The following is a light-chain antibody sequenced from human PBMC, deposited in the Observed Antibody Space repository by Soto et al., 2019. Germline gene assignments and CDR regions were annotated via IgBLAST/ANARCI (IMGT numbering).Light chain of an antibody. CDR3: ASYTTSSTYV. Sequence: QSVLTQPASVSGSPGQSIAISCTGTSSDVGGYSYVSWYQQQPGKAPKLVISDVSNRPSGVSDRFSGSKSGNTASLTISGLQTDDVADYYCASYTTSSTYVCGTETKFTVL. CDR2: DVS. CDR1: SSDVGGYSY. V-gene: IGLV2-14*01. J-gene: IGLJ1*01.